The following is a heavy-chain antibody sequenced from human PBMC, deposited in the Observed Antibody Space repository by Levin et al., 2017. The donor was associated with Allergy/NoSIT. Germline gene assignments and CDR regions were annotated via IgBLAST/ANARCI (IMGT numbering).Heavy chain of an antibody. J-gene: IGHJ5*01. CDR2: ISDSGGRT. V-gene: IGHV3-23*01. CDR1: GFTFSTYA. D-gene: IGHD6-13*01. Sequence: GESLKISCAASGFTFSTYAMSWVRQAPGKGLEWVSSISDSGGRTYYADSVKGRFTISRDNSKNFLYVQMNNLRAEDTALFFCVKGPLAAADTGWFEFWGQGTLVTVSS. CDR3: VKGPLAAADTGWFEF.